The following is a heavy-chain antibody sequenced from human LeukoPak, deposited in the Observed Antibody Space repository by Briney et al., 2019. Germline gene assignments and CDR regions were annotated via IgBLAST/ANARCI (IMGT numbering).Heavy chain of an antibody. CDR3: ARHPALNYDYVWGTNPFLRYYFDY. Sequence: PSETLSLTCAVYGGSFSGYYWSWIRQPPGKGLEWIGEINHSGSTNYNPSLKSRVTISVDTSKNQFSLKLSSVTAADTAVYYCARHPALNYDYVWGTNPFLRYYFDYWGQGTLVTVSS. J-gene: IGHJ4*02. D-gene: IGHD3-16*01. CDR2: INHSGST. V-gene: IGHV4-34*01. CDR1: GGSFSGYY.